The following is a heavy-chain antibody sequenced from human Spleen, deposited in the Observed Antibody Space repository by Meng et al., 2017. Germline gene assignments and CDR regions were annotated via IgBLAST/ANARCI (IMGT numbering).Heavy chain of an antibody. J-gene: IGHJ4*02. V-gene: IGHV1-2*06. Sequence: QGQLWQTGAEVEKAGASVKASCKASGYTFPDYWLHWVRRAPGQGLEWMGRINPKSGDTHYAQRFQGRVTMTGDTSISTAYMELSGLRSDDTAMYYCARDEDISAAGKLFGDYWGQGTLVTVSS. CDR1: GYTFPDYW. CDR2: INPKSGDT. CDR3: ARDEDISAAGKLFGDY. D-gene: IGHD6-13*01.